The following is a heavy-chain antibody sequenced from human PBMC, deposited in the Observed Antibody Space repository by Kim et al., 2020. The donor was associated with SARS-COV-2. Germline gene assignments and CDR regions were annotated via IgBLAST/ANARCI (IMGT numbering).Heavy chain of an antibody. Sequence: SETLSLTCAVYGGSFSGYYWSWIRQPPGKGLEWIGEINHSGSTNYNPSLKSRVTISVDTSKNQFSLKLSSVTAADTAVYYCARSHLEWLSTPLDYWGQGTLVTVSS. CDR2: INHSGST. CDR3: ARSHLEWLSTPLDY. CDR1: GGSFSGYY. D-gene: IGHD3-3*01. J-gene: IGHJ4*02. V-gene: IGHV4-34*01.